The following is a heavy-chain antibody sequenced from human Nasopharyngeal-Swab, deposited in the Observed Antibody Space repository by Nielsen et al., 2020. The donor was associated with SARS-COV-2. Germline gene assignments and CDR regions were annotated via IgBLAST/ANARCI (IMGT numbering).Heavy chain of an antibody. J-gene: IGHJ6*02. V-gene: IGHV3-21*01. CDR2: ISSSSSDI. Sequence: ESLKISCVDSGFRDYSMNWVRQAPGTGLEWVSSISSSSSDIYYADSVKGRFTISRDSAKNSLYLQMNNLRAEDTAVYYCARGYCSSGSCYAKHYGMDVWGQGTTVTVSS. CDR1: GFRDYS. CDR3: ARGYCSSGSCYAKHYGMDV. D-gene: IGHD2-15*01.